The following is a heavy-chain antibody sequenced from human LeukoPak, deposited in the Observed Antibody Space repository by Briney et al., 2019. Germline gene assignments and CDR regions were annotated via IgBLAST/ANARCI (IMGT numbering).Heavy chain of an antibody. D-gene: IGHD5/OR15-5a*01. CDR3: ARGVSTIFNPYSYYMDV. Sequence: SETLSLTCTLSGGSISSYYWSWIRQPAGKGLEWIGRVFTGGNTYYSPSLKSRVTMSLDTSRNQVSLNLSSVTAADTAVYYCARGVSTIFNPYSYYMDVWGKGTTVTVSS. J-gene: IGHJ6*03. CDR1: GGSISSYY. CDR2: VFTGGNT. V-gene: IGHV4-4*07.